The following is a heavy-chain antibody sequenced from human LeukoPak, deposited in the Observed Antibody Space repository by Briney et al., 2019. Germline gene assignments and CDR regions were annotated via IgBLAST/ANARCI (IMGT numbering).Heavy chain of an antibody. V-gene: IGHV4-61*02. CDR2: IYTSGST. CDR1: GGSISSGSYY. D-gene: IGHD1-20*01. J-gene: IGHJ6*03. CDR3: ARGRSYNWNYYYYYMDV. Sequence: PSETLSLTCTVSGGSISSGSYYWSWIRQPAGKGLEWIGRIYTSGSTNYNPSLKSRVTISVDTSKNQFSLKLSSVTAADTAVYYCARGRSYNWNYYYYYMDVWGKGTTVTVSS.